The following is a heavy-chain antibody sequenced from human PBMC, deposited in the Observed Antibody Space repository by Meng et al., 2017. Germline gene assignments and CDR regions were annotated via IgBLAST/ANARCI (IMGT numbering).Heavy chain of an antibody. J-gene: IGHJ4*02. CDR2: INPSGDST. Sequence: QVQVVESGAGVKKPWAYVTVSSRTSGSTFSSYYMHWVRNAHGQGLEWMGLINPSGDSTSYVQKSQDRVTMTRETTTSKVYMEMRSLRSEAAAVYYCARELRGTFYFDYWGQGSLVTVSS. CDR3: ARELRGTFYFDY. V-gene: IGHV1-46*01. CDR1: GSTFSSYY. D-gene: IGHD1-1*01.